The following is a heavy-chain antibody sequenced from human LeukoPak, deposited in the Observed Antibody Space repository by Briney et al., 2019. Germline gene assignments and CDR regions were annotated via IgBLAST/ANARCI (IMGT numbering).Heavy chain of an antibody. J-gene: IGHJ3*02. Sequence: PGLSLRLSYAPSGFTFRDYYMRWIRQAPGKELEGVSSISTSSSYTNYADSVKGRFTLSRDNANNSLYLQMNSLRAEDTAVYYCARGAGSYYYDSSGYPNDAFDIWGQGTMVTVSS. CDR3: ARGAGSYYYDSSGYPNDAFDI. CDR2: ISTSSSYT. CDR1: GFTFRDYY. V-gene: IGHV3-11*05. D-gene: IGHD3-22*01.